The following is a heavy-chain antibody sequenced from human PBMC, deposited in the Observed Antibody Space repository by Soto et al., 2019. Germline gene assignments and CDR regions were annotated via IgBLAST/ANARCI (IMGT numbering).Heavy chain of an antibody. Sequence: QVQLVQSGAEVKKPGSSVKVSCKASGGTFGSYAISWVRQAPGQGLEWMGGIIPITATANYAQKFQGRVTITADESTSTASMQLSSLRSEDTAVYYCARSQGSSTSLEIYYYYYYSMDVWGQGTTVTVSS. CDR2: IIPITATA. D-gene: IGHD2-2*01. J-gene: IGHJ6*02. V-gene: IGHV1-69*01. CDR1: GGTFGSYA. CDR3: ARSQGSSTSLEIYYYYYYSMDV.